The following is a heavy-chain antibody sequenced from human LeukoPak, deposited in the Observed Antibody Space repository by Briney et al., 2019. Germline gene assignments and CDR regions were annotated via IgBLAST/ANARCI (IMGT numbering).Heavy chain of an antibody. Sequence: PGGSLRLSCAASGFPFTVYPTHWVRQAPGKGLEWVSVSSSDETYKFYADSVRGRFTISREDAKNSLYLQMNSLRAGDTAVYYCARGASEGLDVWGQGTTVTVSS. V-gene: IGHV3-30*14. CDR1: GFPFTVYP. J-gene: IGHJ6*02. CDR2: SSSDETYK. CDR3: ARGASEGLDV.